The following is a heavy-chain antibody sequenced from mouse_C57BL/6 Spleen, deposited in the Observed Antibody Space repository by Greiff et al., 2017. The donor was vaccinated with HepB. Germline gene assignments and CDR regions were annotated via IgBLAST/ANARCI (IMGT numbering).Heavy chain of an antibody. Sequence: QVQLKQSGAELVRPGSSVKLSCKASGYTFTSYWMDWVKQRPGQGLEWIGNIYPSDSETHYNQKFKDKATLTVDKSSSTAYMQLSSLTSEDSAVYYCARWGLSPWFAYWGQGTLVTVSA. D-gene: IGHD2-2*01. CDR1: GYTFTSYW. CDR3: ARWGLSPWFAY. CDR2: IYPSDSET. J-gene: IGHJ3*01. V-gene: IGHV1-61*01.